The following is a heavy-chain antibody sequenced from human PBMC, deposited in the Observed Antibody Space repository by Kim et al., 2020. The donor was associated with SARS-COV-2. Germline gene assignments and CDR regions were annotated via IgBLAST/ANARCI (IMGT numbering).Heavy chain of an antibody. CDR2: ISAYNGNT. Sequence: ASVKVSCKASGYTFTSYGISWVRQAPGQGLEWMGWISAYNGNTNYAQKLQGRVTMTTDTSTSTAYMELRSLRSDDTAVYYCARDPGVRIQLWLEIDYWGQGTLVTVSS. D-gene: IGHD5-18*01. V-gene: IGHV1-18*01. J-gene: IGHJ4*02. CDR1: GYTFTSYG. CDR3: ARDPGVRIQLWLEIDY.